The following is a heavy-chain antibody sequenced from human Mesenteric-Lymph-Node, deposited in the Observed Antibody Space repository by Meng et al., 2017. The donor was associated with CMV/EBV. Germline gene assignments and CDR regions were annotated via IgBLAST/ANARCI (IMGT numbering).Heavy chain of an antibody. CDR1: GFTFSNYA. V-gene: IGHV3-23*05. CDR3: ARYHPSGNYFFDL. CDR2: IYGDGIA. J-gene: IGHJ4*02. Sequence: GGSLRLSCAASGFTFSNYAMTWVRQAPGKGLEWLSTIYGDGIAYYAGSVKGRFTISRDTSKATLYLQMRSLRAEDTAVYYCARYHPSGNYFFDLWGQGTLVTVSS. D-gene: IGHD3-10*01.